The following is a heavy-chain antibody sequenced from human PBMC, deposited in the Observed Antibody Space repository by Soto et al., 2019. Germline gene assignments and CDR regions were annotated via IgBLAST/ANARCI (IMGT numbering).Heavy chain of an antibody. J-gene: IGHJ4*02. CDR3: GGGYCSGGSCYSLMD. V-gene: IGHV3-30*03. Sequence: QVQLVESGGGVVQPGRSLRLSCAASGFTFSSYGMHWVRQAPGKGLEWVAVISYDGSNKYYADSVKGRFTISRDNSKNTLYLQMNSLRAEDTAVYYCGGGYCSGGSCYSLMDWGQGTLVTVSS. CDR2: ISYDGSNK. CDR1: GFTFSSYG. D-gene: IGHD2-15*01.